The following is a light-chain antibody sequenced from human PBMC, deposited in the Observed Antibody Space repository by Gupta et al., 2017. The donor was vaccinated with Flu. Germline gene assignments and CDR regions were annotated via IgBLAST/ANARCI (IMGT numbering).Light chain of an antibody. V-gene: IGLV1-40*01. J-gene: IGLJ3*02. CDR2: ENT. Sequence: TMACTGGRSKIEAGFELHGYRKLQGRAQKCSCLENTRRPLGVPDRFSGSRLGTSVSLAIGGVQAEDEGVYYCQASDNRLSAVVFGGGTKLTVL. CDR3: QASDNRLSAVV. CDR1: RSKIEAGFE.